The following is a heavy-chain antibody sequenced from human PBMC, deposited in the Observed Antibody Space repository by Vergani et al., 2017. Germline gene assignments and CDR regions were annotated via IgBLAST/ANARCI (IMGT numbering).Heavy chain of an antibody. CDR2: LNPTTGHT. CDR1: GYIFKNYY. J-gene: IGHJ5*02. Sequence: VQLVQSGAEVRKPGASVTVSCTASGYIFKNYYIPWLRQAPGQAFAWMGILNPTTGHTTSAHKFMGRVDMTRDPSTDTSTRTVQMKLSSRRSDDTAVYYCSRSIGYCAGATCRAYYFDHWGQGTRVTVSS. V-gene: IGHV1-46*02. D-gene: IGHD2-21*01. CDR3: SRSIGYCAGATCRAYYFDH.